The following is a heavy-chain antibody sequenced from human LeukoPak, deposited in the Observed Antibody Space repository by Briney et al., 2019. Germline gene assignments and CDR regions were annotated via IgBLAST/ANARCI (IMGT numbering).Heavy chain of an antibody. CDR3: ARPMATFDAFDI. Sequence: GASVKVSCKASGYTFTSYGISWVRQAPGQGLEWMGWISAYNGNTNYAQKLQGRVTMTTDTSTSTAYMELSSLRSEDTAVYYCARPMATFDAFDIWGQGTMVTVSS. CDR1: GYTFTSYG. V-gene: IGHV1-18*01. D-gene: IGHD5-24*01. CDR2: ISAYNGNT. J-gene: IGHJ3*02.